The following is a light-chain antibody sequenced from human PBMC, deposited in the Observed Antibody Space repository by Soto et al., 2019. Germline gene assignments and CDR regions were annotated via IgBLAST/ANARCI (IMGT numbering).Light chain of an antibody. CDR1: QTVRNNY. Sequence: EFVLTQSPGPLSLSPGERATLSCRASQTVRNNYLAWYQQKPGQAPRLLIYDASSRATGIPDRFSGGGSGTDCTLTISSLEPEDVAVYYCQQFSSYPLTLGGGTKVNIK. J-gene: IGKJ4*01. V-gene: IGKV3-20*01. CDR2: DAS. CDR3: QQFSSYPLT.